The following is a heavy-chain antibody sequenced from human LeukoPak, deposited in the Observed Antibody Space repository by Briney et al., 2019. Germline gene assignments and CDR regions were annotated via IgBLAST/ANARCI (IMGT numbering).Heavy chain of an antibody. J-gene: IGHJ5*02. CDR1: GGSISSGGYS. CDR3: ARVCDGLGTGPYNWFDP. Sequence: ASETLSLTCAVSGGSISSGGYSWSWIRQPPGKGLEWIGYIYHSGSTYYNPSLKSRVTISVDRSKNQFSLKLSSVTAADTAVYYCARVCDGLGTGPYNWFDPWGQGTLVTVSS. D-gene: IGHD5-24*01. CDR2: IYHSGST. V-gene: IGHV4-30-2*01.